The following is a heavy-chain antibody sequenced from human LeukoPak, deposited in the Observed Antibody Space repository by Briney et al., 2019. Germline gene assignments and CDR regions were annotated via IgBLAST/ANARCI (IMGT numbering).Heavy chain of an antibody. V-gene: IGHV4-59*06. D-gene: IGHD2-2*01. CDR3: ARGHTLYAFDI. J-gene: IGHJ3*02. Sequence: SETLSLTCTVSGGSISSYYWSWIRQPPGKGLEWIGYIYYSGSTYYNPSLKSRVTISVDTSKNQFSLKLSSVTAADTAVYYCARGHTLYAFDIWGQGTMVTVSS. CDR2: IYYSGST. CDR1: GGSISSYY.